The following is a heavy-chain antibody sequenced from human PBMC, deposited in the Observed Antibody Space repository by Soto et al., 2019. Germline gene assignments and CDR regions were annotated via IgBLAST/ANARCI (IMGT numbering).Heavy chain of an antibody. J-gene: IGHJ6*02. CDR1: GFTFSNAW. V-gene: IGHV3-15*07. D-gene: IGHD5-12*01. CDR3: TTEGGSGYDWYYYYGMDV. Sequence: GGSLRLSCAASGFTFSNAWMNWVRQAPGKGLEWVGRIKSKTDGGTTDYAAPVKGRFTISRDDSKNTLYLQMNSLKTEDTAVYYCTTEGGSGYDWYYYYGMDVWGQGTTVTVSS. CDR2: IKSKTDGGTT.